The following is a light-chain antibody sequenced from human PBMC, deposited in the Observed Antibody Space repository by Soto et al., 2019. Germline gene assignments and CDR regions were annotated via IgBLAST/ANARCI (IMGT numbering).Light chain of an antibody. CDR1: QGVSTW. J-gene: IGKJ5*01. CDR3: QQAASFPIT. Sequence: DIQMTQSPSSVSASVGDRVTITCRASQGVSTWLAWYQQKPGKAPNLLIYTASSLQSGVPSRFSGSGSGTAFTLTINGLQPEDFATYYCQQAASFPITFGQGTRLEIK. V-gene: IGKV1-12*01. CDR2: TAS.